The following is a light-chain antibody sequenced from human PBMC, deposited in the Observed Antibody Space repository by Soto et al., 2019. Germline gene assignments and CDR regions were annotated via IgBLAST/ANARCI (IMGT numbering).Light chain of an antibody. J-gene: IGKJ1*01. CDR2: GAS. CDR1: QSVSSS. V-gene: IGKV3-15*01. Sequence: EIVMTQSPATLSVSPGERATLSCRASQSVSSSLAWYQQKPGQAPRLLIYGASTRATGIPARFSGGGSGTEFTLTISSLQSEDFAVYYCQQYNNWPLWTFGQGTRVEIK. CDR3: QQYNNWPLWT.